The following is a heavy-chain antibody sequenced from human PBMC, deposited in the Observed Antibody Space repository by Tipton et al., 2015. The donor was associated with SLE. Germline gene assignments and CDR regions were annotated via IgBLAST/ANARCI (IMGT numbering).Heavy chain of an antibody. V-gene: IGHV3-33*01. CDR3: AREMEEYRAFDI. CDR1: GFTFSSNG. Sequence: SLRLSCAASGFTFSSNGMHWVRQAPGKGLEWVAAIWYDGSNKYYADSVKGRFTISRDNSKNTLYLQMNSLRAEDTAVYYCAREMEEYRAFDIWGQGTMVTGSS. D-gene: IGHD3-16*01. CDR2: IWYDGSNK. J-gene: IGHJ3*02.